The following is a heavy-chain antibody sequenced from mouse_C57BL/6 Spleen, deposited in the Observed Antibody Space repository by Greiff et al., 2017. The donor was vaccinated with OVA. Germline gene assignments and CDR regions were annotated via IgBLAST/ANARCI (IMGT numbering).Heavy chain of an antibody. J-gene: IGHJ4*01. D-gene: IGHD1-1*01. Sequence: QVQLQQPGAELVKPGASVKMSCKASGYTFTSYWITWVKQRPGQGLEWIGDIYPGSGSTNYNEKFKSKATLTVDTSSSTAYMQLNSLTSEDSAVYYCARGYYGSSLYAMDYWGQGTSVTVSS. V-gene: IGHV1-55*01. CDR3: ARGYYGSSLYAMDY. CDR1: GYTFTSYW. CDR2: IYPGSGST.